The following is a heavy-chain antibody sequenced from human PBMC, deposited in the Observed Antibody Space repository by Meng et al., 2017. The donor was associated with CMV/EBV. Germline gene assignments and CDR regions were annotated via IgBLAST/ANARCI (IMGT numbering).Heavy chain of an antibody. V-gene: IGHV3-30*02. D-gene: IGHD6-19*01. CDR2: IRYDGSNK. Sequence: GGSLRLSCAASGFTFSSYGMHWVRQAPGKGLEWVAFIRYDGSNKYYADSVKGRFTISRDNSKNTLYLQMNSLRAEDTAVYYCARDGAVAGTLGYYYYGMDVWGQGTTVTVSS. J-gene: IGHJ6*02. CDR3: ARDGAVAGTLGYYYYGMDV. CDR1: GFTFSSYG.